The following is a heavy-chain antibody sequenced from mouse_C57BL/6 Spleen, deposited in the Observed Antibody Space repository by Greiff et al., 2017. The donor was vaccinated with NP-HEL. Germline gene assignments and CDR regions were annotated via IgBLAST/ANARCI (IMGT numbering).Heavy chain of an antibody. CDR2: IDPSDSYT. D-gene: IGHD1-1*01. CDR1: GYTFTSYW. CDR3: ARAGYYYGSSPAWFAY. V-gene: IGHV1-69*01. J-gene: IGHJ3*01. Sequence: QVQLQQPGAELVMPGASVKLSCKASGYTFTSYWMHWVKQRPGQGLEWIGEIDPSDSYTNYNQKFKGKSTLTVDKSSSTAYMQLSGLTSEDSAVYYCARAGYYYGSSPAWFAYWGQGTLVTVSA.